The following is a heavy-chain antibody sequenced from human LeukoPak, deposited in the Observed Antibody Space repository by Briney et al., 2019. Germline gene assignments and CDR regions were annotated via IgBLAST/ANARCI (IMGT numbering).Heavy chain of an antibody. D-gene: IGHD1/OR15-1a*01. J-gene: IGHJ6*02. V-gene: IGHV4-34*01. CDR1: GVSFSGYY. CDR2: INHSGST. Sequence: SEALSLTCAVYGVSFSGYYWSWIRQSPGKGLEWIGEINHSGSTNYNPSLKSRVAISVDTSKNQFSLKLNSVTAADTAVYYCVRGAAEHSPSPESMDPWGQGSTVTVSS. CDR3: VRGAAEHSPSPESMDP.